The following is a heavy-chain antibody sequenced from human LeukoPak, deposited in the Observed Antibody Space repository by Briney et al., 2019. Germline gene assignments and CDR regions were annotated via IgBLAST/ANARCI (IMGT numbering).Heavy chain of an antibody. CDR1: GFTFSSNW. D-gene: IGHD3-9*01. Sequence: AGGSLRLSCAASGFTFSSNWMHWVRQAPGKGLVWVSRLSSDGMTITYADFVKGRFTISRDNAKNMLFLQMDSLRAEDTAVYYCAKQGRDWLRDYYYYMDVWGKGTTVTISS. CDR2: LSSDGMTI. J-gene: IGHJ6*03. CDR3: AKQGRDWLRDYYYYMDV. V-gene: IGHV3-74*01.